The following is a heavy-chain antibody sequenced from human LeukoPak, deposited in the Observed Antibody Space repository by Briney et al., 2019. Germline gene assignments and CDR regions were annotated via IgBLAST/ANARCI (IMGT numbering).Heavy chain of an antibody. CDR2: IYSGGST. CDR1: GFTVSSNY. D-gene: IGHD6-19*01. V-gene: IGHV3-66*02. CDR3: ARVSDSLAVDY. J-gene: IGHJ4*02. Sequence: GGSLRLSRAASGFTVSSNYMSWVRQAPGKGLEWVSVIYSGGSTYYADSVKGRFTISRDNSKNTLYLQMNSLRAEDTAVYYCARVSDSLAVDYWGQGTLVTVSS.